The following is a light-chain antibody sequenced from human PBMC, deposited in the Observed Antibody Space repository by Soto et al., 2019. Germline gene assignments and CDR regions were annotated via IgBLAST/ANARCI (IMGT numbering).Light chain of an antibody. CDR2: DAS. CDR1: QSVSSY. CDR3: RQRSNWPSWT. V-gene: IGKV3-11*01. Sequence: EIVLTQSPATLSLSPGERATLSCRASQSVSSYLAWYQQKPGQAPRLLIYDASNRATGIPARFSGSGSGTDFPLTISSREPEDVAVDYCRQRSNWPSWTFGQGTKVEVK. J-gene: IGKJ1*01.